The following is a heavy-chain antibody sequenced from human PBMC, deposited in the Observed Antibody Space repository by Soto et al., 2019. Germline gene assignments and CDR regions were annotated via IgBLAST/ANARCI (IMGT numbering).Heavy chain of an antibody. J-gene: IGHJ4*02. V-gene: IGHV3-21*01. Sequence: GGSLRLSCAASGFTFSSYSMNWVRQAPGKGLAWVSSISSSSSYIYYADSVKGRFTISRDNAKNSLYLQMNSLRAEDTAVYYCARSLVYSSSVDDYWGQGTLVTVSS. CDR2: ISSSSSYI. D-gene: IGHD6-13*01. CDR3: ARSLVYSSSVDDY. CDR1: GFTFSSYS.